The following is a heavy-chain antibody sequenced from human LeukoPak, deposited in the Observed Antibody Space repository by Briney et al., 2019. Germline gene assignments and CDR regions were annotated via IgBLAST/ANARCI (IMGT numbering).Heavy chain of an antibody. CDR1: GGSFSGYY. CDR2: INHSGST. CDR3: ARGLVGAFPTDY. V-gene: IGHV4-34*01. Sequence: PSETLSLTCAVYGGSFSGYYWSWIRQPPGKGLEWIGEINHSGSTNYNPSLKSRVTISVDTSKNQFSLKLSSVAAADTAVYYCARGLVGAFPTDYWGQGTLVTVSS. D-gene: IGHD1-26*01. J-gene: IGHJ4*02.